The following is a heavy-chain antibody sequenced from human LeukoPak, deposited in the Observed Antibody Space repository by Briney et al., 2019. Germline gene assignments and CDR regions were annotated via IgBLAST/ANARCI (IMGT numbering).Heavy chain of an antibody. V-gene: IGHV4-59*01. Sequence: SETLSLTCTVSGGSISTYYWSWIRQPPGKGLEWLGYIFYSGSTNYNPSLKSRVTISVDTSKNQISLKPSSVTAADTAVYYCARGDYGGNSVDYWGQGTLVTVSS. CDR3: ARGDYGGNSVDY. J-gene: IGHJ4*02. D-gene: IGHD4-23*01. CDR1: GGSISTYY. CDR2: IFYSGST.